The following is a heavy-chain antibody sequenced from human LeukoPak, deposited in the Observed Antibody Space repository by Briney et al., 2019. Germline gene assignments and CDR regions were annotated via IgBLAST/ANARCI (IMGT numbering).Heavy chain of an antibody. J-gene: IGHJ4*02. CDR2: ISGRGASK. CDR3: AKEQRDWNYGVFDY. V-gene: IGHV3-23*01. Sequence: GGSLRLSCAVSGLTFNNYAMSWVRQAPGKGLEWVSGISGRGASKYYADSVKGRFTISRDNSKNMLYLQMNSLRAEDTAEYYCAKEQRDWNYGVFDYWGQGTQVTVSS. D-gene: IGHD1-7*01. CDR1: GLTFNNYA.